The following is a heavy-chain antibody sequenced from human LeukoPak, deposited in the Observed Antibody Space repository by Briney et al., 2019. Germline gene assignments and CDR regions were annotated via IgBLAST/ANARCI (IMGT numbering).Heavy chain of an antibody. CDR2: INHSGST. V-gene: IGHV4-34*01. J-gene: IGHJ4*02. Sequence: PSETLSLTCAVYGGSFSGYYWSWIRQPPGKGLESTGEINHSGSTNYNPSLKSRVTISVDTSKNQFSLKLSSVTAADTAVYYCARAKGSGSYRTTRAYYFDYWGQGTLVTVSS. CDR1: GGSFSGYY. CDR3: ARAKGSGSYRTTRAYYFDY. D-gene: IGHD1-26*01.